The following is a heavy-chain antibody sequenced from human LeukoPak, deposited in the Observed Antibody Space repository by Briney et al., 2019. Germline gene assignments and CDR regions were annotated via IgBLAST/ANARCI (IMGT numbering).Heavy chain of an antibody. V-gene: IGHV4-59*01. CDR2: IYYSGST. CDR3: ALGYCINGVCYGLDY. CDR1: GGSISSYY. J-gene: IGHJ4*02. Sequence: SETLSLTCTVSGGSISSYYWSWIRQPPGKGLEWIGYIYYSGSTMYNPSLKSRVTISVDTSKKQFSLKLRSVTAADTAVYYCALGYCINGVCYGLDYWGQGTLVTVSS. D-gene: IGHD2-8*01.